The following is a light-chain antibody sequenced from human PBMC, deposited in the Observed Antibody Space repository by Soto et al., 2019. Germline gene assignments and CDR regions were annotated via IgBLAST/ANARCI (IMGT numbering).Light chain of an antibody. J-gene: IGKJ1*01. CDR2: AAS. CDR3: QQYYSPPRT. Sequence: IVMTQSPASLSVSTGDRATLSCRTSQSVSSYLAWYQQKPGQAPELLIYAASTRHSGVPSRFSGSGSGTDFTLTISCLQSEDFATYYCQQYYSPPRTFGQGTKVDIK. CDR1: QSVSSY. V-gene: IGKV1D-8*02.